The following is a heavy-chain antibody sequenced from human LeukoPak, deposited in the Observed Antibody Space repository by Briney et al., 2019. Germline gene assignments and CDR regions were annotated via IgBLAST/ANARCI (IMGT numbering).Heavy chain of an antibody. Sequence: PSETLSLTCAVYGGSFSGYYWSWIRQPPAKGLEWIGEINDSGRPNYNPSLKSRVIISVDTSKNQFSLRLTSVTAADTAVYFCARRGIGSTSSYSGDFEYWGQEILVTVSS. CDR3: ARRGIGSTSSYSGDFEY. D-gene: IGHD3-10*01. J-gene: IGHJ4*02. CDR2: INDSGRP. V-gene: IGHV4-34*01. CDR1: GGSFSGYY.